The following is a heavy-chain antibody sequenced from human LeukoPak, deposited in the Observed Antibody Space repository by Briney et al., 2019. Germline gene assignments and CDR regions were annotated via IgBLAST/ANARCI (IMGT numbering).Heavy chain of an antibody. V-gene: IGHV3-48*03. CDR1: GFIFSNYE. J-gene: IGHJ4*02. CDR3: ARAVGDIFPWFYFDY. Sequence: GGSLRLSCEGSGFIFSNYEMNWVRQAPGKGLEWISYINPSGSSVYYADSVKGRFTISRDNAQNSLYLQMNSLRAEDTALYYCARAVGDIFPWFYFDYWGQGTLVSVSS. D-gene: IGHD3-16*01. CDR2: INPSGSSV.